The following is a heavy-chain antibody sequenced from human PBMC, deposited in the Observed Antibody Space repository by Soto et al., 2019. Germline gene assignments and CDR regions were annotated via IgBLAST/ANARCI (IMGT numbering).Heavy chain of an antibody. D-gene: IGHD2-21*02. J-gene: IGHJ4*02. CDR1: GGTFSSYA. CDR2: IIPIFGTA. Sequence: EASVKVSCKASGGTFSSYAISWVRQAPGQGLEWMGGIIPIFGTANYAQKFQGRVTITADESTSTAYMELSSLRSEDTAVYYCARVGRAYCGGDCYLIYWGQGTLVTVSS. CDR3: ARVGRAYCGGDCYLIY. V-gene: IGHV1-69*13.